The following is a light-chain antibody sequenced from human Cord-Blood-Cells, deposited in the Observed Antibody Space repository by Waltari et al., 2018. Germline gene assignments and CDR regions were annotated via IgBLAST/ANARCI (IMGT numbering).Light chain of an antibody. V-gene: IGLV2-11*01. J-gene: IGLJ1*01. CDR1: SSDVGGYTY. CDR3: CSYAGSYTGV. CDR2: DVS. Sequence: QSALTQPRSVSGPPGQSVTISCTATSSDVGGYTYVSWYQQHPGKAPKLMIYDVSKRPSGVPVRFSGSKSGNTASLTISGLQAEDEADYYCCSYAGSYTGVFGTGTKVTVL.